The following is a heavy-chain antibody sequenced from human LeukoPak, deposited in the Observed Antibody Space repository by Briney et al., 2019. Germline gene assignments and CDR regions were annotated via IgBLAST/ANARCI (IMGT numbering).Heavy chain of an antibody. D-gene: IGHD3-9*01. CDR2: IYYSGSA. CDR3: ASYLARSGSDNSFDY. J-gene: IGHJ4*02. Sequence: PSETLSLTCTVSGGSISSSSYYWGWIRQPPGKGLEWIGSIYYSGSAYYNPSLKSRVTISADTSKNQFSLTLSSVTAADTAVYYCASYLARSGSDNSFDYWGPGPLVPVSS. V-gene: IGHV4-39*07. CDR1: GGSISSSSYY.